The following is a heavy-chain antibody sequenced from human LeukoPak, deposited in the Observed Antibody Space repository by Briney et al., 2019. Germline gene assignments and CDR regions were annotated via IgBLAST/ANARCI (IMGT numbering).Heavy chain of an antibody. CDR1: GFTFSSYV. CDR2: ISDSGGNT. J-gene: IGHJ4*02. D-gene: IGHD3-22*01. V-gene: IGHV3-23*01. Sequence: PGGSLRLSCAASGFTFSSYVMSWVRQAPGKGLEWVSAISDSGGNTYYADSVKGRFTMSRDNSKNTLYLQMNSLRAEDTAVYYCAKDQTHYYDSISFYWGQGTLVTVSS. CDR3: AKDQTHYYDSISFY.